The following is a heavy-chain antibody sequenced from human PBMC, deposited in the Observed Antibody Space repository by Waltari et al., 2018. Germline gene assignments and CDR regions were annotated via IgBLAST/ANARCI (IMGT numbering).Heavy chain of an antibody. V-gene: IGHV4-34*01. J-gene: IGHJ5*02. CDR3: ARHFSLLDWFDP. CDR2: INHSGST. D-gene: IGHD3-3*02. Sequence: QVQLQQWGAGLLKPSETLSLTCAVYGGSFSGYYWSWIRQPPGKGLAWIGEINHSGSTNYNQSLKSGVTISVDTSKNQFSLKLSSVTAADTAVYYCARHFSLLDWFDPWGQGTLVTVSS. CDR1: GGSFSGYY.